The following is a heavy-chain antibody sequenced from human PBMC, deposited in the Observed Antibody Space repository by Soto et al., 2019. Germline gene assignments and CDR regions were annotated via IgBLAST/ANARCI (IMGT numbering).Heavy chain of an antibody. CDR3: ASIAARPDYYYGMDV. V-gene: IGHV1-69*13. J-gene: IGHJ6*02. D-gene: IGHD6-6*01. CDR2: IIPIFGTA. Sequence: SVKVSCKASGGTLSSYAISWVRQAPGQGLEWMGGIIPIFGTANYAQKFQGRVTITADESTSTAYMELSSLRSEDTAVYYCASIAARPDYYYGMDVWGQGTTVTVSS. CDR1: GGTLSSYA.